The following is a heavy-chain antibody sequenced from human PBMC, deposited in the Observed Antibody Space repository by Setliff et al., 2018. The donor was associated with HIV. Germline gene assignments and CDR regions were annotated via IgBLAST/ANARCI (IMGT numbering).Heavy chain of an antibody. V-gene: IGHV4-39*07. CDR1: GGSISTSSYY. Sequence: KTSETLSLTCTVSGGSISTSSYYWGWIRQPPGKGLEWIGRIYYSGSTYYNPSLKSRVTISADTSKNQFSLKLSSVTAADTAVYFCARDPGYFDWLRSYRNYYGMDVWGQGTTVTVSS. D-gene: IGHD3-9*01. J-gene: IGHJ6*02. CDR2: IYYSGST. CDR3: ARDPGYFDWLRSYRNYYGMDV.